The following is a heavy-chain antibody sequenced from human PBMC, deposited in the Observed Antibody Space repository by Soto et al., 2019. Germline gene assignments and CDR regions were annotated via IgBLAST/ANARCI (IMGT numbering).Heavy chain of an antibody. CDR1: GASIRSYH. J-gene: IGHJ5*02. V-gene: IGHV4-4*07. CDR2: MQHTGNT. CDR3: AKDVSSRRWFDP. D-gene: IGHD3-16*01. Sequence: QVQLQESGPGLVKPSETLSLTCAVSGASIRSYHWSWIRQPAGKGLEWIGRMQHTGNTNYNPSLKSRVTMSVDTSKYQISLKMTSVTAADTAVYFCAKDVSSRRWFDPWGQGILVIVSS.